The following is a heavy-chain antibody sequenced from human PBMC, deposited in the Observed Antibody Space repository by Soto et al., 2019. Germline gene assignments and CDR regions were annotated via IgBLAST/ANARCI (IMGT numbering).Heavy chain of an antibody. CDR2: IYPGDSDT. CDR3: ARQGCSSTSCYRLGYYYYYGMDV. J-gene: IGHJ6*02. CDR1: GYSFTSYW. V-gene: IGHV5-51*01. Sequence: PGESLKISGKGSGYSFTSYWIGWVRQMPGKGLEWMGIIYPGDSDTRYSPSFQGQVTISADKSISTAYLQWSSLKASDTAMYYCARQGCSSTSCYRLGYYYYYGMDVWGQGTTVTVSS. D-gene: IGHD2-2*02.